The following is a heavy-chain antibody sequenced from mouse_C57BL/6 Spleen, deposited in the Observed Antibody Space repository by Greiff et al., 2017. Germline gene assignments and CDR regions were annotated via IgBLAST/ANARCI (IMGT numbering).Heavy chain of an antibody. CDR2: IDPSDSYT. V-gene: IGHV1-69*01. CDR1: GYTFTSYW. J-gene: IGHJ2*01. CDR3: AGGQLRLDY. D-gene: IGHD3-2*02. Sequence: QVQLQQPGAELVMPGASVKLSCKASGYTFTSYWMHWVKQRPGQGLEWIGEIDPSDSYTNYNQKFKGKSTLTVDKSSSTAYMRLSSLTSDDSAVYYCAGGQLRLDYWGQGTTLTVSS.